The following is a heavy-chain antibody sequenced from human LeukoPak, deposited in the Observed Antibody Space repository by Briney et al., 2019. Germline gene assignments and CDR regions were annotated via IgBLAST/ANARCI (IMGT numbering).Heavy chain of an antibody. CDR3: AKDQSRGYDYVWGSYDY. J-gene: IGHJ4*02. CDR2: IRYDGSNK. V-gene: IGHV3-30*02. CDR1: GLTFSSYG. D-gene: IGHD3-16*01. Sequence: GGSLRLSCAASGLTFSSYGMHWVRQAPGKGLEWVAFIRYDGSNKYYADSVKGRFTISRDNSKNTLYLQMNSLRAEDTAVYYCAKDQSRGYDYVWGSYDYWGQGTLVTVSS.